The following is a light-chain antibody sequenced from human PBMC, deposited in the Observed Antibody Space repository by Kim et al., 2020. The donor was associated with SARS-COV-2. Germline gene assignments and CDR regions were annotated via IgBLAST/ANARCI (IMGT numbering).Light chain of an antibody. V-gene: IGKV3-11*01. CDR2: DAS. CDR3: QQRSDWPLT. J-gene: IGKJ4*01. Sequence: PGERATPSGRGRLSVISYLAWYQQKPGQAPRRRIYDASNRATGSPAKFRGSVSGTDFTLTISSLETEDFEVYYCQQRSDWPLTFGGGTKVDIK. CDR1: LSVISY.